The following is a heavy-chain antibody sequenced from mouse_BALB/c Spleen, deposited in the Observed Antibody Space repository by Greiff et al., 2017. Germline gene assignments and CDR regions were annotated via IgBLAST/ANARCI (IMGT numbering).Heavy chain of an antibody. CDR2: INPGSGGT. V-gene: IGHV1-54*03. Sequence: QVQLQQSGAELVRPGTSVKVSCKASGYAFNNYLIEWVKQRPGQGLEWIGVINPGSGGTNYNEKFKGKATLTADKSSSTAYMQLSSLTSDDSAVYFCARSGLLGDYYAMDYWGQGTSVTVSS. J-gene: IGHJ4*01. D-gene: IGHD1-1*01. CDR1: GYAFNNYL. CDR3: ARSGLLGDYYAMDY.